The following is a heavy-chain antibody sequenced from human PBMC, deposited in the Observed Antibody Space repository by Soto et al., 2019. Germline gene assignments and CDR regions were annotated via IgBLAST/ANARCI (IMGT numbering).Heavy chain of an antibody. CDR2: ISTDKGKT. CDR3: ATRSPAFDY. CDR1: GYTFTSYG. J-gene: IGHJ4*02. Sequence: QVQLVQSGPEVKKPGASVKVSCKTSGYTFTSYGISWVRQAPGQGLDWMGWISTDKGKTNYEQKFQGRVTMTTDTSTSTAYMELRSLRSDDTAVYYCATRSPAFDYWGQGTLVTVSS. V-gene: IGHV1-18*01.